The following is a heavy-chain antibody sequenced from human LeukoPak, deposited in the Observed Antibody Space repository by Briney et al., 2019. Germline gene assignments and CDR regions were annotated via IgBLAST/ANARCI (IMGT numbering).Heavy chain of an antibody. Sequence: GGSLRLSCAASGFTFSSYGMHWVRQAPGKGLEWVAFIRYDESNKYYADSVKGRFTISRDNSKNTLHLQMNSLRPEDTAVYYCARAPRRHCVSDSCYVDWFDPWGQGTLVTVSS. CDR1: GFTFSSYG. D-gene: IGHD2-2*01. J-gene: IGHJ5*02. V-gene: IGHV3-30*02. CDR2: IRYDESNK. CDR3: ARAPRRHCVSDSCYVDWFDP.